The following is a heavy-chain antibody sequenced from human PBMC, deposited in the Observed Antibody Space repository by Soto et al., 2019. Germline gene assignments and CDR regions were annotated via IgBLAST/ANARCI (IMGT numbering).Heavy chain of an antibody. CDR1: GGTFSSYA. Sequence: ESSVKVSCKASGGTFSSYAISWVRQAPGQGLEWMGGIIPIFGTANYAQKFQGRVTITADTSTTTAYMELSSLRSEDTAVYYFAIVVQGTSSIWILPRGPGTLVTVSS. J-gene: IGHJ4*01. D-gene: IGHD1-1*01. V-gene: IGHV1-69*06. CDR2: IIPIFGTA. CDR3: AIVVQGTSSIWILP.